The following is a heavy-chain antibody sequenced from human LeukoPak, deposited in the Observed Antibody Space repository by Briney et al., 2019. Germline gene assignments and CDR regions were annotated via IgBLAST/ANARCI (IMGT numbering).Heavy chain of an antibody. D-gene: IGHD2-21*01. Sequence: PSGTLSLTCAVSGGSISSSNWWSWVRQPPGKGLEWIGYIYNSDITNYNPSLKSRITMSVDTSKNQFSLKLSSVTAADTAVYYCAGRDLVIFDYWGQGTLVTVSS. CDR3: AGRDLVIFDY. CDR2: IYNSDIT. V-gene: IGHV4-4*02. J-gene: IGHJ4*02. CDR1: GGSISSSNW.